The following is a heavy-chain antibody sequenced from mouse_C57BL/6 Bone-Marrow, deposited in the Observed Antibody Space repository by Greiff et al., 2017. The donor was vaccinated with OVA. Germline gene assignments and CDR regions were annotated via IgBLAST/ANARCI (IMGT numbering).Heavy chain of an antibody. J-gene: IGHJ2*01. Sequence: VKQRPGQGLEWIGNINPSNGGTNYNEKFKSKATLTVDKSSSTAYMQLSSLTSEDSAVYYCARGTTVVATDYWGQGTTLTVSS. CDR3: ARGTTVVATDY. V-gene: IGHV1-53*01. CDR2: INPSNGGT. D-gene: IGHD1-1*01.